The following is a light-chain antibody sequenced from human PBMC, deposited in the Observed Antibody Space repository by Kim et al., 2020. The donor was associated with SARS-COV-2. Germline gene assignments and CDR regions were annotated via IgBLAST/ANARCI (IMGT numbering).Light chain of an antibody. CDR2: GAS. V-gene: IGKV3-20*01. CDR3: QQYGNSPPTT. CDR1: QGISSSH. J-gene: IGKJ2*01. Sequence: EIVLTQSPGTLSLSPGERATLSCRASQGISSSHLAWYQQKPGQAPRLLIYGASRRATGIPDRFSGSGSGTDFTLTISRLEPEDFAVYFCQQYGNSPPTTFGQGTKLEIK.